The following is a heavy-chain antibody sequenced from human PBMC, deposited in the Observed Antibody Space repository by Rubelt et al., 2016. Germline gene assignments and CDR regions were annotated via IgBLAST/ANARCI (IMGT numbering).Heavy chain of an antibody. CDR2: WHDGSYK. CDR3: ARPYYYDSSGYYYYYMDV. V-gene: IGHV3-33*01. D-gene: IGHD3-22*01. Sequence: WHDGSYKFYVDSVKGRFIISRDNSKSTLYLQMNSLRAEDTAVYYCARPYYYDSSGYYYYYMDVWGKGTTVTVSS. J-gene: IGHJ6*03.